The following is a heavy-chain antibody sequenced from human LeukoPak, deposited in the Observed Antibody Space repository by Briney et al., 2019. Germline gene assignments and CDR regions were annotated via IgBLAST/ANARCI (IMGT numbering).Heavy chain of an antibody. V-gene: IGHV1-2*02. CDR3: ATLRNYDILTASDY. J-gene: IGHJ4*02. Sequence: ASVKVSCKASGYTFTGYYMHWVRQAPGQVLEWMGWINPNSGGTNYAQKFQGRVTMTRDTSISTAYMELSRLRSDDTAVYYCATLRNYDILTASDYWGQGTLVTVSS. D-gene: IGHD3-9*01. CDR1: GYTFTGYY. CDR2: INPNSGGT.